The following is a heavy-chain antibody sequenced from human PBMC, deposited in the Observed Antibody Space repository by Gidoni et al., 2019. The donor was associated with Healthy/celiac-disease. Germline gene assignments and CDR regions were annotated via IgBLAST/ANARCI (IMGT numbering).Heavy chain of an antibody. CDR3: ARYPYGDFDY. V-gene: IGHV4-30-4*01. J-gene: IGHJ4*02. CDR2: IYYRGST. Sequence: QVQLQESGPGLVNPSPTLSLTCTLTGGAISSGVYYWSWIRQPPGKGLAWIGYIYYRGSTYYLPSLQSRVTISVDTSKNQFSLKLSSVTAADPAVYYCARYPYGDFDYWGQGTLVTVSS. CDR1: GGAISSGVYY. D-gene: IGHD4-17*01.